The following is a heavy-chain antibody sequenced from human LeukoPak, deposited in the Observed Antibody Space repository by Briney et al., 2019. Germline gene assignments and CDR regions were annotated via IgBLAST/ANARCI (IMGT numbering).Heavy chain of an antibody. J-gene: IGHJ4*02. Sequence: GGSLRLSCAASGFTVSTNYMTWVRQAPGKGLEWVSVIYRDGGTYYADSVKGRFTISRDISKNTLYLQMNSVRAEDTAVYYCARTYTNSHFDFWGQGTLVTVSS. CDR1: GFTVSTNY. V-gene: IGHV3-66*01. CDR3: ARTYTNSHFDF. CDR2: IYRDGGT. D-gene: IGHD6-13*01.